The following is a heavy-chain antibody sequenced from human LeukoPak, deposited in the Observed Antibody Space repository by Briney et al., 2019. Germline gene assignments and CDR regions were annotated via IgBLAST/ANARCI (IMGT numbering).Heavy chain of an antibody. Sequence: PGGSLRLSCAASGFTFSSYGMHWVRQAPGKGLEWVAVISYDGSNKYYADSVKGRFTISRDNSKNTLYLQMNSLRAEDTAVYYCAKDCRPALWFGKRYYYGMDVWGQGTTVTVSS. J-gene: IGHJ6*02. CDR2: ISYDGSNK. V-gene: IGHV3-30*18. CDR1: GFTFSSYG. D-gene: IGHD3-10*01. CDR3: AKDCRPALWFGKRYYYGMDV.